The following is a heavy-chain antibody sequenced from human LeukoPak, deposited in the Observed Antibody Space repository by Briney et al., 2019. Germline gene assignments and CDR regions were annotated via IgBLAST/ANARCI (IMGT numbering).Heavy chain of an antibody. CDR3: ARQAGGTYYFDY. V-gene: IGHV4-59*08. CDR2: IYYSGST. D-gene: IGHD2-8*02. Sequence: SETLSLICTVSGGSISSYYWSWIRQTPGKGLEWIGYIYYSGSTSYNPSLESRVTISVDTSKNQLSLKLSSVTAADTAVYYCARQAGGTYYFDYWGQGTLVTVSS. CDR1: GGSISSYY. J-gene: IGHJ4*02.